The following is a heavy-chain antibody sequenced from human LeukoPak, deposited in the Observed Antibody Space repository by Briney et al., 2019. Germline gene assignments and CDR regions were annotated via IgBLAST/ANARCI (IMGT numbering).Heavy chain of an antibody. CDR1: GSTFSSYS. CDR3: ARVPLSYGMDV. Sequence: GGSLRLSSAASGSTFSSYSMNWVRQAPGKGLEWVSSISSSSSYIYYADSVKGRFTISRDNAKNSLYLQMNSLRAEDTAVYYCARVPLSYGMDVWGQGTTVTVSS. V-gene: IGHV3-21*01. J-gene: IGHJ6*02. CDR2: ISSSSSYI.